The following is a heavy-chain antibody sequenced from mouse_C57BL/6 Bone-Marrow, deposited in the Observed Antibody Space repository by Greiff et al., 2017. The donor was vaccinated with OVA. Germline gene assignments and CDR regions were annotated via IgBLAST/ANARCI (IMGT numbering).Heavy chain of an antibody. CDR3: ASQFGRGY. CDR2: ILPGSGST. J-gene: IGHJ2*01. CDR1: GYTFTGYW. D-gene: IGHD1-1*01. Sequence: QVQLKQSGAELMKPGASVKLSCKATGYTFTGYWIEWVKQRPGHGLEWIGEILPGSGSTNYNGKFKGKATFTADTSSNTAYMQLSSLTTEDSAIYYWASQFGRGYWGQGTTLTVSS. V-gene: IGHV1-9*01.